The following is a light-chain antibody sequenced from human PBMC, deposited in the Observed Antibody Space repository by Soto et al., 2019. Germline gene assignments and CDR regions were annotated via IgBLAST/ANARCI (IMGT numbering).Light chain of an antibody. V-gene: IGKV1-39*01. CDR1: QYIISY. CDR3: QQSYSNLFN. Sequence: DIQMTQSPSSLSASVGDRVTITCRARQYIISYLNWYQQKPGKAPKLLIYAASTLHSGVPSRFSGSESGTELTLTISSLPPEAFATYDCQQSYSNLFNYGHGTKVDIK. J-gene: IGKJ3*01. CDR2: AAS.